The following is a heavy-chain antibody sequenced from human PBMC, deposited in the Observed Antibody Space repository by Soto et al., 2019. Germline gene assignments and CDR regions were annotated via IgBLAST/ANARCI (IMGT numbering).Heavy chain of an antibody. J-gene: IGHJ4*02. CDR2: ITYDGSFQ. CDR3: AKDRVGGTFYTPLGF. V-gene: IGHV3-30*18. CDR1: GFNFDNYG. D-gene: IGHD1-7*01. Sequence: QEQLVESGGGVVQPGGSLRHSCQASGFNFDNYGMHWVRQAPGKGLEWVAVITYDGSFQYYADSVKGRFTISRDNSKNTLFLHLNTLKPEDTAVYHCAKDRVGGTFYTPLGFWGQGTLVTVSS.